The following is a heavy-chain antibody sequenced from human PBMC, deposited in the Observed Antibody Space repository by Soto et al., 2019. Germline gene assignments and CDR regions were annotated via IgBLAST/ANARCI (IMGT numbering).Heavy chain of an antibody. Sequence: SVKVSCKAPGGTFSSYAISWVRQAPGQGLEWMGGIIPIFGTANYAQKFQGRVTITADESTSTAYMELSSLRSEDTAVYYRARTTYYYDSSGYQWFDPWGQGTLVTVSS. V-gene: IGHV1-69*13. CDR3: ARTTYYYDSSGYQWFDP. D-gene: IGHD3-22*01. CDR1: GGTFSSYA. J-gene: IGHJ5*02. CDR2: IIPIFGTA.